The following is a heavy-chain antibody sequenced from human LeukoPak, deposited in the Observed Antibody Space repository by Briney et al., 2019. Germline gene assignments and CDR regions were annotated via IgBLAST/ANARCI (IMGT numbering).Heavy chain of an antibody. D-gene: IGHD3-22*01. CDR3: TRLAVGDTSGYPYDY. CDR1: GFTFSGSA. Sequence: PGGSLRLSCAASGFTFSGSAIHWVRQASGKGLGWVGRIKTKPNAYATVYAVSVRGRFTISRDDSKSTAYLQMNSLRTEDTAVYYCTRLAVGDTSGYPYDYWGQGTLVTVSS. V-gene: IGHV3-73*01. CDR2: IKTKPNAYAT. J-gene: IGHJ4*02.